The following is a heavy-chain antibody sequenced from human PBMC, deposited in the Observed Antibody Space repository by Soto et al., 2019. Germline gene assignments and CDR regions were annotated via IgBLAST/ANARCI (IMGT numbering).Heavy chain of an antibody. Sequence: QVQLVQSGAEVKTPGASVTVSCRTSGYAFTDSFIHWLRQAPGHGLEWMGMINPLAGRVTYAQTFQGRVTMTKDTSTNTVYLALNSLVPEQTGVYYCARARIGPRNVFDYWGQGTLVTVSS. CDR3: ARARIGPRNVFDY. D-gene: IGHD1-1*01. CDR2: INPLAGRV. CDR1: GYAFTDSF. J-gene: IGHJ4*02. V-gene: IGHV1-46*01.